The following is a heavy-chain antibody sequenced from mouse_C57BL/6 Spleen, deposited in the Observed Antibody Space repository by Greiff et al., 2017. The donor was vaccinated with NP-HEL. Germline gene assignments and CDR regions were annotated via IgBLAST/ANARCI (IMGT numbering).Heavy chain of an antibody. J-gene: IGHJ4*01. CDR3: AREEDYYGSRVYYYAMDD. D-gene: IGHD1-1*01. CDR2: INPSNGGT. Sequence: QVQLQQPGTELVKPGASVKLSCKASGYTFTSYWMHWVKQRPGQGLEWIGNINPSNGGTNYNEKFKSKATLTVDKSSSTAYMQLSRLTSEDSAVYYCAREEDYYGSRVYYYAMDDWGQGTSVTVSS. V-gene: IGHV1-53*01. CDR1: GYTFTSYW.